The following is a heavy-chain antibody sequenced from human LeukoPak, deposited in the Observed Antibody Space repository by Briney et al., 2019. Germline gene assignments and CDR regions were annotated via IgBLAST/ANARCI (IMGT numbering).Heavy chain of an antibody. D-gene: IGHD4-23*01. CDR3: AKEETTVVTPEQVFDY. Sequence: GGSLRLSCAVSGFTFSIYAMGCVRQAPQKGVEGVSAICGSGGSTYYADSVKGRFTVSRDNSKNTLYLQMNSLRPEDTAVYYCAKEETTVVTPEQVFDYWGQGTLVTVCS. CDR1: GFTFSIYA. V-gene: IGHV3-23*01. CDR2: ICGSGGST. J-gene: IGHJ4*02.